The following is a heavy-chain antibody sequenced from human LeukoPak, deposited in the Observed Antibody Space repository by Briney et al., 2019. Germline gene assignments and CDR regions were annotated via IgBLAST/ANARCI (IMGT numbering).Heavy chain of an antibody. CDR2: IWYDGSNK. D-gene: IGHD5-18*01. V-gene: IGHV3-33*01. J-gene: IGHJ6*02. CDR3: GRDVSRGYLRPLDV. Sequence: PGGSLRLSCGASGFTFSNYDMPRVRRAPDKGLEWVAVIWYDGSNKYYADSVKGRFTISRDISKNTLNLQMNSLRVEDTAVYYCGRDVSRGYLRPLDVWGQGTTVTVSS. CDR1: GFTFSNYD.